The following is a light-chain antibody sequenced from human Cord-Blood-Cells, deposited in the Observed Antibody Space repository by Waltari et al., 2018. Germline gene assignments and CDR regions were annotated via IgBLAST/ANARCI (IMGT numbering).Light chain of an antibody. CDR3: QQRSNWPLT. Sequence: EIVLTPSPAPLSLSPGERATLSCRASQSVSSYLPCYQQKPGQAPRLLIYDASNRATGIPARFSGSGSGTDFTLTISSLEPEDFAVYYCQQRSNWPLTFGGGTKVEIK. V-gene: IGKV3-11*01. J-gene: IGKJ4*01. CDR1: QSVSSY. CDR2: DAS.